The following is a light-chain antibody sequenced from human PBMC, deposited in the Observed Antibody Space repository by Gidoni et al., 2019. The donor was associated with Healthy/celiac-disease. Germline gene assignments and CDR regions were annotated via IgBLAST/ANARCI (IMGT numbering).Light chain of an antibody. Sequence: EMVLTQSPCTLSLSPGERATLSCRASQSVSSSYLAWYQQKPGQAPRLLIYGASSRATGIPDRFSGSGSGTDFTLTISRLEPEDFAVYYCQQYGSLWTFGQGTKVEIK. J-gene: IGKJ1*01. CDR3: QQYGSLWT. V-gene: IGKV3-20*01. CDR2: GAS. CDR1: QSVSSSY.